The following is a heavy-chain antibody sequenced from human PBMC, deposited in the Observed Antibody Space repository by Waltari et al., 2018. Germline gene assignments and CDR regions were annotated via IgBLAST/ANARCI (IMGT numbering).Heavy chain of an antibody. J-gene: IGHJ3*02. CDR3: ARRKVAVAAFDAFDI. CDR1: GYSFTSYW. Sequence: EVQLVQSGAEVKKPGESLKISCKGSGYSFTSYWIGWVRQMPGKGLEWMGLIYPGDSDTRYSPSFQGQVTISADKSISTAYLQWSSLKASDTAMYYCARRKVAVAAFDAFDIWGQGTMVTVSS. D-gene: IGHD6-19*01. V-gene: IGHV5-51*01. CDR2: IYPGDSDT.